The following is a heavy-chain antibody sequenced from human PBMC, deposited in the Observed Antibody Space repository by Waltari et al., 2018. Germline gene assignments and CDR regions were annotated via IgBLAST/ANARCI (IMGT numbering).Heavy chain of an antibody. J-gene: IGHJ6*02. CDR1: GASMSRYY. D-gene: IGHD2-2*02. CDR3: ARLRREYLYEGLDV. Sequence: QVQLQESGPGLVKPSETLALTCTVSGASMSRYYWNWIRQAPGKGLEWIGYVLYTGKTLYKPSLKSRVTILVDTSKNQFSLELNSVTAADTAVYFCARLRREYLYEGLDVWGQGTAVSVSS. V-gene: IGHV4-59*01. CDR2: VLYTGKT.